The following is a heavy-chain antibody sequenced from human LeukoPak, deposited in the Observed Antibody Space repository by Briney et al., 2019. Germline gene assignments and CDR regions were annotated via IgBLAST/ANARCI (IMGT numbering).Heavy chain of an antibody. CDR2: NGGA. Sequence: SETLSLTCSVSDDSVSSDRYYWSWLRLPPGKGMEWLRFNGGAKYNPSLALRSTVLGAPSKRPFSQTLSSVTAADTAVYYCAREGGFYRPLDYSGQGTLVTVSS. J-gene: IGHJ4*02. CDR1: DDSVSSDRYY. V-gene: IGHV4-61*01. D-gene: IGHD3-3*01. CDR3: AREGGFYRPLDY.